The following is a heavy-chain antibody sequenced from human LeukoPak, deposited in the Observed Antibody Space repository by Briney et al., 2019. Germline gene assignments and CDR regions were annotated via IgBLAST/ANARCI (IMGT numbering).Heavy chain of an antibody. D-gene: IGHD2-21*02. J-gene: IGHJ2*01. CDR1: RFTFSRYS. V-gene: IGHV3-21*01. Sequence: GGALRLSRPSSRFTFSRYSMNGLRQAPSKGREWVSSISSCNWYIYYADSVKGRFTISRDNAKNSLYLQMNSLRAEDTAVYYCVRDKAHGRSHIVVVTAIPGYFDLWGRGTLVTVSS. CDR3: VRDKAHGRSHIVVVTAIPGYFDL. CDR2: ISSCNWYI.